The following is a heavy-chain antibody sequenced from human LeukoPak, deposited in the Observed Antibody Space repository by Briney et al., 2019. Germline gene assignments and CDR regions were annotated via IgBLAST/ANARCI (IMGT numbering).Heavy chain of an antibody. CDR3: ARGLGVVPMDY. V-gene: IGHV4-59*01. CDR2: IYYSGST. Sequence: ASETLSLTCTVSGGSISSYYWSWIRQPPGKGLEWIGYIYYSGSTNYNPSLKSRVTISVDTSKNQFSLKLSSVTAADTAVYYCARGLGVVPMDYWGQGPLVTVSS. J-gene: IGHJ4*02. CDR1: GGSISSYY. D-gene: IGHD3-16*01.